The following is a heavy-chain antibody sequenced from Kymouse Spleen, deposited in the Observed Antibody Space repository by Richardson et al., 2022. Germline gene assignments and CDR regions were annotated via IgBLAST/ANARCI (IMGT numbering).Heavy chain of an antibody. CDR1: GGSFSGYY. J-gene: IGHJ4*02. CDR2: INHSGST. CDR3: ARKGSNLFDY. Sequence: QVQLQQWGAGLLKPSETLSLTCAVYGGSFSGYYWSWIRQPPGKGLEWIGEINHSGSTNYNPSLKSRVTISVDTSKNQFSLKLSSVTAADTAVYYCARKGSNLFDYWGQGTLVTVSS. V-gene: IGHV4-34*01. D-gene: IGHD4-11,IGHD4-11*01.